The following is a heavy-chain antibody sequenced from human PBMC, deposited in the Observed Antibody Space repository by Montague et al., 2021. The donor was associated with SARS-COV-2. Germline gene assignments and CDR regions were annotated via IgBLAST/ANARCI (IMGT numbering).Heavy chain of an antibody. CDR3: AGLPGGIVDYRNFEI. CDR2: IYNNGGT. Sequence: SETLSLTCTISGGSITSSSYYWGWIRQPPGKGLEWIGTIYNNGGTYFNPSLKSRVAFSVDTSQNQFSLELWSLGAADTAVYYCAGLPGGIVDYRNFEIWGRGTLV. J-gene: IGHJ2*01. D-gene: IGHD3-16*02. CDR1: GGSITSSSYY. V-gene: IGHV4-39*01.